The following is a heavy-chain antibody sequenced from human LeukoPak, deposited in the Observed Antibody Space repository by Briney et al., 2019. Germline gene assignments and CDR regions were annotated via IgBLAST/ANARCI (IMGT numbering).Heavy chain of an antibody. CDR1: GGSISSGGYY. CDR3: ANYGSGSYRFDP. V-gene: IGHV4-31*03. J-gene: IGHJ5*02. D-gene: IGHD3-10*01. CDR2: IYYSGST. Sequence: PSQTLSLTCTVSGGSISSGGYYWSWIRQHPGKGLEWIGYIYYSGSTYYNPSLKSRVTISVDTSKNQFSLKLSSVTAADTAVYYCANYGSGSYRFDPWGQGTLVTVSS.